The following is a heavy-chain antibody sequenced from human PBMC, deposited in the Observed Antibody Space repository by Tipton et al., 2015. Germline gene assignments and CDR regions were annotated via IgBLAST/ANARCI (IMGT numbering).Heavy chain of an antibody. CDR2: IYYSEST. CDR1: GGSVSSGSYY. D-gene: IGHD5-12*01. CDR3: ARRSTASGPPGRFDP. V-gene: IGHV4-61*01. Sequence: GLVKPSETLSLTCTVSGGSVSSGSYYWSWIRQPPGKGLEWIGYIYYSESTNYNPSLKSRVTISVDTSKNQFSLKLSSVTAADTAVYYCARRSTASGPPGRFDPWGQGTLVTVSS. J-gene: IGHJ5*02.